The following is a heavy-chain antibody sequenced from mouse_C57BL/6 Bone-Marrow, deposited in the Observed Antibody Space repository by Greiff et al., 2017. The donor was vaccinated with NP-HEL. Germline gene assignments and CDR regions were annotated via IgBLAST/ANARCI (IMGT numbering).Heavy chain of an antibody. V-gene: IGHV2-5*01. CDR1: GFSLTSYG. J-gene: IGHJ3*01. D-gene: IGHD1-1*01. CDR2: IWRGGST. CDR3: AAHYYGSSYVWFAY. Sequence: VKLMESGPGLVQPSQSLSITCTVSGFSLTSYGVHWVRQSPGKGLEWLGVIWRGGSTDYNAAFMSRLSITKDNSKSQVFFKMNSLQADDTAIYYCAAHYYGSSYVWFAYWGQGTLVTVSA.